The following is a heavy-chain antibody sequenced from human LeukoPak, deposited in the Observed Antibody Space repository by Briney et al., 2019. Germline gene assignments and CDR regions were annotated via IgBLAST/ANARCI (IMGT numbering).Heavy chain of an antibody. D-gene: IGHD6-13*01. CDR1: GYTFTGYY. J-gene: IGHJ3*02. CDR3: ARFTQAGTVAFDI. CDR2: INTNTGNP. V-gene: IGHV7-4-1*02. Sequence: ASVKVSCKASGYTFTGYYMHWVRQAPGQGLEWMGWINTNTGNPTYAQGFTGRFVFSLDTSVSTAYLQISSLKAEDTAVYYCARFTQAGTVAFDIWGQGTMVTVSS.